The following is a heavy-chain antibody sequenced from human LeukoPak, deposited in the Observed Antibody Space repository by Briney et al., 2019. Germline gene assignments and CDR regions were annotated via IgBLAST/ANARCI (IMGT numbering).Heavy chain of an antibody. CDR2: ISAYNGNT. J-gene: IGHJ4*02. CDR3: ARAVYDSSGYYPFDY. Sequence: ASVKVSCKASGYTFTSYGISWVRQAPGQGLEWMGWISAYNGNTNYAQKLQGRVTMTTDTSTSTAYMELKSLRSDDTAVYYCARAVYDSSGYYPFDYWGQGTLVTVSS. CDR1: GYTFTSYG. V-gene: IGHV1-18*01. D-gene: IGHD3-22*01.